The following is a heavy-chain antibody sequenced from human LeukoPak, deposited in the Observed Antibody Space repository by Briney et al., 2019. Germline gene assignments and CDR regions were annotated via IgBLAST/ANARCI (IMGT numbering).Heavy chain of an antibody. CDR2: IDPSTGGT. Sequence: SVTVSCKPSGYTFSEYYIYWLRQAPGHGLEWMGWIDPSTGGTNYAQNFQGRVTMTRDTSTTTVYMELSSLKSDDTAVYHCARGNNYGSGSLFYGWGQGTLVTVSS. J-gene: IGHJ4*02. CDR3: ARGNNYGSGSLFYG. D-gene: IGHD3-10*01. CDR1: GYTFSEYY. V-gene: IGHV1-2*02.